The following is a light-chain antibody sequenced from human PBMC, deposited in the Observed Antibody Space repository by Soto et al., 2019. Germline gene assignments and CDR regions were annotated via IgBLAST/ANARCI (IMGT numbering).Light chain of an antibody. Sequence: DIQMTQSPSTLSASVGDRVTITCRASQSISSWLAWYQQKPGKAPKLLIYDASSLGSGVPSRFSGSGSGTEVTLTISSLQPDDFATYYCQQYNSYWTFGQGTKVEIK. CDR2: DAS. CDR1: QSISSW. J-gene: IGKJ1*01. CDR3: QQYNSYWT. V-gene: IGKV1-5*01.